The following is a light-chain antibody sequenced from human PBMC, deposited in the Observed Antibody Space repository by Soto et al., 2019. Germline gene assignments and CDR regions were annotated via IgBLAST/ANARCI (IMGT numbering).Light chain of an antibody. V-gene: IGKV3-15*01. CDR1: QSVSSN. CDR3: QQYNKWPPIN. Sequence: EIVLTQSPATLSLSPGERATLSCRASQSVSSNLAWYQQKPGQAPRLLIYGASARATGIPARFTGSGSGKEFTLTISSLQSEDFAVYYCQQYNKWPPINFGKATRLKI. J-gene: IGKJ5*01. CDR2: GAS.